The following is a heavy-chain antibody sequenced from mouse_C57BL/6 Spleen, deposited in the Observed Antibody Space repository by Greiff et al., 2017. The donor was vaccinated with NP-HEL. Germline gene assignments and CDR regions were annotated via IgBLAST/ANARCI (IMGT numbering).Heavy chain of an antibody. CDR3: ARSDAMDY. J-gene: IGHJ4*01. CDR2: INPNNGGT. V-gene: IGHV1-26*01. CDR1: GYTFTDYY. Sequence: EVQLQQSGPELVKPGASVKISCKASGYTFTDYYMNWVKQSHGKSLEWIGDINPNNGGTSYNQKFKGKATLTVDKSSSTAYMELRSLPSEDSAVYYCARSDAMDYWGQGTSVTVSS.